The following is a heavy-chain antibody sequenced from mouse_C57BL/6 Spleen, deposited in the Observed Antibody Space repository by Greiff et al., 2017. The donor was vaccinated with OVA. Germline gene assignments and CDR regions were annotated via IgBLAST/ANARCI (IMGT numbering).Heavy chain of an antibody. CDR3: ARGGPTVVAPRDY. CDR1: GYAFSSYW. J-gene: IGHJ4*01. CDR2: IYPGDGDT. Sequence: QLKQSGAELVKPGASVKISCKASGYAFSSYWMNWVKQRPGKGLEWIGQIYPGDGDTNYNGKFKGKATLTADKSSSTAYMQLSSLTSEDSAVYFCARGGPTVVAPRDYWGQGTSVTVSS. V-gene: IGHV1-80*01. D-gene: IGHD1-1*01.